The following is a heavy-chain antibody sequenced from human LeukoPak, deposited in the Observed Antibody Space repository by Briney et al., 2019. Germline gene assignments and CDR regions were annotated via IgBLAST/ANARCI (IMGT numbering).Heavy chain of an antibody. V-gene: IGHV1-69*13. J-gene: IGHJ4*02. CDR3: ARVSSGWYYFDY. Sequence: SVKVSCMASGGTFSSYAISWVRQAPGQGLEWMGGIIPIFGTANYAQNFQGRVTITADESTSTAYMELSSLRSEDTAVYYCARVSSGWYYFDYWGQGTLVTVSS. CDR2: IIPIFGTA. CDR1: GGTFSSYA. D-gene: IGHD6-19*01.